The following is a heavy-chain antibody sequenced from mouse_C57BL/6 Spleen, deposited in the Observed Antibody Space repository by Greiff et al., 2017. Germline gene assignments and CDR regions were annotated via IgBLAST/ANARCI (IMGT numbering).Heavy chain of an antibody. CDR1: GFTFSSYA. CDR2: ISSGGDYI. Sequence: EVKVVESGEGLVKPGGSLKLSCAASGFTFSSYAMSWVRQTPEKRLEWVAYISSGGDYIYYADTVKGRFTISRDNARNTLYLQMSSLKSEDTAMYYCTRDLKGLLLAYGGQGTLVTVSA. V-gene: IGHV5-9-1*02. D-gene: IGHD2-3*01. J-gene: IGHJ3*01. CDR3: TRDLKGLLLAY.